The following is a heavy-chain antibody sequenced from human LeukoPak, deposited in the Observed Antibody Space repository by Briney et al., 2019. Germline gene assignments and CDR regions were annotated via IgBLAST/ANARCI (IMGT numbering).Heavy chain of an antibody. Sequence: SETLSLTCTVSGGSISSGGYYWSWIREHPGKGLEWIGYIYYSGSTYYNPSLKSRVTISVDTSKNQFSLKLSSVTAADTAVYYCAREEVVGGVPCSFDYWGQGTLVTVSS. J-gene: IGHJ4*02. CDR1: GGSISSGGYY. V-gene: IGHV4-31*03. D-gene: IGHD1-26*01. CDR2: IYYSGST. CDR3: AREEVVGGVPCSFDY.